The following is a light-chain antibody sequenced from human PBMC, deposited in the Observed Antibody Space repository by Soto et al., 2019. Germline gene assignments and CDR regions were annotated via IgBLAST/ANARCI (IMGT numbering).Light chain of an antibody. J-gene: IGLJ1*01. V-gene: IGLV2-11*01. CDR2: DVS. Sequence: QSALTQPRSVSGSPGQSVTISCTGTSSDVGAYNYVSWYQQHPGKGPKLMIYDVSERPSGVPDRFSGSKSGDTSSLTISGLQAEDEDDYYCCSYAGRYTQYVFGTGTKLTVL. CDR3: CSYAGRYTQYV. CDR1: SSDVGAYNY.